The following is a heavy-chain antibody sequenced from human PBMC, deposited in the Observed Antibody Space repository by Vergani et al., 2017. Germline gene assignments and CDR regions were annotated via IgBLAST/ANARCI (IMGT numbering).Heavy chain of an antibody. V-gene: IGHV4-61*02. Sequence: QVQLQESGPRLVKPSQTLSLTCTVSGGSIASGTYYWTWIRQPAGKGLEWIGRVYTGGSANYNPSFKSRVTISLDTSRNQFSLSLQSVTAADTAVYYCARDYASAIYYANDAFDIWGRGTKVTVSS. CDR3: ARDYASAIYYANDAFDI. J-gene: IGHJ3*02. D-gene: IGHD2-8*01. CDR1: GGSIASGTYY. CDR2: VYTGGSA.